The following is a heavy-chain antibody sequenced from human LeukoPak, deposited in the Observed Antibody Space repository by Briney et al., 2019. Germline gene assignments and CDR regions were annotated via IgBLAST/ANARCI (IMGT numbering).Heavy chain of an antibody. CDR3: ARLLDNDISGLPDTFDL. V-gene: IGHV4-59*11. CDR2: VSYTGRT. Sequence: SETLSLTCTVSGGSLIGHYWSWIRQPPGKRLEWIGYVSYTGRTKYNPSLQSRVTISIDTSKSQFSLKLTSVTSADTAVYSCARLLDNDISGLPDTFDLWGQGTPVIVSS. J-gene: IGHJ3*01. CDR1: GGSLIGHY. D-gene: IGHD3-22*01.